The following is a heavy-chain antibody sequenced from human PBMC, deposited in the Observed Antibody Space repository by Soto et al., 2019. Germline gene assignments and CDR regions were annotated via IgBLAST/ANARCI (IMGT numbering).Heavy chain of an antibody. Sequence: SVKVACKASGFTFTSSAVQWVRQARGQRLESIGWIVVGSGNTNYAQKFQERVTITRDMSTSTAYMELSSLSSEDTAVSYCAAGDSSGYHYREFDYWGRGTLVTAYS. V-gene: IGHV1-58*01. CDR1: GFTFTSSA. J-gene: IGHJ4*02. CDR3: AAGDSSGYHYREFDY. D-gene: IGHD3-22*01. CDR2: IVVGSGNT.